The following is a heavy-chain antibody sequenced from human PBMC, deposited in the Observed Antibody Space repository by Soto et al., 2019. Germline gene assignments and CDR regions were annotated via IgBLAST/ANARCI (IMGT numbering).Heavy chain of an antibody. V-gene: IGHV1-18*01. CDR1: GYTFTAYG. CDR3: ARYSRHDFLSDSTSPTYYFDY. J-gene: IGHJ4*02. D-gene: IGHD3-3*01. CDR2: ISSYNGYT. Sequence: QVQLVQSGAEVKKPGASVKVSCKASGYTFTAYGITWVRQAPGQGLEWMGWISSYNGYTNYAQQLHGRVTMTINISTTISYMEPRILTSDDTAVYFCARYSRHDFLSDSTSPTYYFDYWGQGTLVTVSS.